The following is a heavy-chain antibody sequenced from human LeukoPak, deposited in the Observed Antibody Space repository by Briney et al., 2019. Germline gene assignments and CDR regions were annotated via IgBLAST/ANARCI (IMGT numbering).Heavy chain of an antibody. CDR2: ISGSGGST. V-gene: IGHV3-23*01. J-gene: IGHJ4*02. CDR1: GFTFSSYA. D-gene: IGHD3-22*01. Sequence: AGSLRLSCAASGFTFSSYAMSWVRQAPGKGLEWVSAISGSGGSTYYADSVKGRFTISRDNSKTTLYLQMNSLRAEDTAVYYCAKDHGAVTMIVVVITYYFDYWGQGTLVSVSS. CDR3: AKDHGAVTMIVVVITYYFDY.